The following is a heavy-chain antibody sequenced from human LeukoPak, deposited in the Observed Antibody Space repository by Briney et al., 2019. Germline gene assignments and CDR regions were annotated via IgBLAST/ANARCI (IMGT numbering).Heavy chain of an antibody. CDR2: INNSGST. J-gene: IGHJ4*02. CDR1: GVSVSGYY. CDR3: ARGLGDILTGYQNGPGDY. V-gene: IGHV4-34*01. D-gene: IGHD3-9*01. Sequence: SETLSLTCAVYGVSVSGYYWSWIRQAPGKGLEWIGVINNSGSTYYNPSLKSRVTISVDTSKNQFSLKLSSVTAADTAVYYCARGLGDILTGYQNGPGDYWGQGTLVTVSS.